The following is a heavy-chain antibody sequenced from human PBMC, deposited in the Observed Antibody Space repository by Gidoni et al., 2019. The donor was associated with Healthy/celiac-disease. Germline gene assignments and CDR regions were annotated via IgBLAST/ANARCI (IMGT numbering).Heavy chain of an antibody. CDR3: ARDPGVVVVAAGTHWPDY. CDR2: IWYDGSNK. D-gene: IGHD2-15*01. Sequence: QVQLVESGGGVVKPGRSLRLSCAASGFTFSSHGMHWVRQAPGKGLEWVAVIWYDGSNKYYADSVKGRFTISRDNSKNTLYLQMNSLRAEDTAVYYCARDPGVVVVAAGTHWPDYWGQGTLVTVSS. V-gene: IGHV3-33*01. CDR1: GFTFSSHG. J-gene: IGHJ4*02.